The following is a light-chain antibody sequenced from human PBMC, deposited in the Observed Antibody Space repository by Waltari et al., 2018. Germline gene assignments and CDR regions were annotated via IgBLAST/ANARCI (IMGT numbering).Light chain of an antibody. Sequence: ENVLTQSPGTLSLSPGERATLSCRASQSVFSNYLAWYQQKPGQAPRVLIYGASSRAPGLPDRFSGSGSGTDFTLTISRLEPEDFAVYYCQQYGISYAFGQGTRLEIK. CDR3: QQYGISYA. J-gene: IGKJ2*01. V-gene: IGKV3-20*01. CDR2: GAS. CDR1: QSVFSNY.